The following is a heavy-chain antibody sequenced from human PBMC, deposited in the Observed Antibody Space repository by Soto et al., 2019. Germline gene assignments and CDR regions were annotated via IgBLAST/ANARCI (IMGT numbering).Heavy chain of an antibody. J-gene: IGHJ5*02. V-gene: IGHV1-18*01. CDR2: ISAYNGNT. CDR3: ARPRLLDNWFDP. CDR1: GYTFTSYG. D-gene: IGHD5-18*01. Sequence: VASVKVSCKASGYTFTSYGISWVRQAPGQGLEWMGWISAYNGNTNYAQELQGRVTMTTDTSTSTAYMELRSLRSDDTAVYYCARPRLLDNWFDPWGQGTLVTVSS.